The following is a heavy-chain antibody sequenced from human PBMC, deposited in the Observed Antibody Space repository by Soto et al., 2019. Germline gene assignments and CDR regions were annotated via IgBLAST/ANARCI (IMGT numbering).Heavy chain of an antibody. CDR3: ARRSHTNWPAY. CDR1: GGSISTGDYF. V-gene: IGHV4-39*01. D-gene: IGHD2-8*01. CDR2: IYYSGRT. J-gene: IGHJ4*01. Sequence: PSETLSPTCTVSGGSISTGDYFLGWVRQPPGKGLEWIGYIYYSGRTYYNASLKSRVTISVDTSKNQFSLKVNSVTVADTAVYYCARRSHTNWPAYWGHGTQVTVSS.